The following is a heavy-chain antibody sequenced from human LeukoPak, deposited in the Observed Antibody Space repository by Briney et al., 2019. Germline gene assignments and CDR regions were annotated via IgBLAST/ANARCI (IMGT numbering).Heavy chain of an antibody. CDR2: ISWNSGSI. J-gene: IGHJ4*02. Sequence: GRSLRLSCAASGFTFDDYAMHWVRQAPGKGLEWVSGISWNSGSIGYADSVKGRFTISRDNAKNSLYLQMNSQRAEDTALYYCAKDFYIVATYFDYWGQGTLVTVSS. CDR1: GFTFDDYA. D-gene: IGHD5-12*01. CDR3: AKDFYIVATYFDY. V-gene: IGHV3-9*01.